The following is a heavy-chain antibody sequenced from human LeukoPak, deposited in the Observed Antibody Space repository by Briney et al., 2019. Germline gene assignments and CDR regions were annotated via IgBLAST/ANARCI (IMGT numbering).Heavy chain of an antibody. Sequence: GGSLRLSCVGSGFRFSSYAMSWVRQAPEKGLEWVSGIYENGGTTLYADSVKGRFSISRDNSKNTLYLQMDSLRGEDTAIYYCAKDYRIGYSDHFDYWGQGVLVTVSS. V-gene: IGHV3-23*01. J-gene: IGHJ4*02. CDR2: IYENGGTT. D-gene: IGHD3-16*02. CDR3: AKDYRIGYSDHFDY. CDR1: GFRFSSYA.